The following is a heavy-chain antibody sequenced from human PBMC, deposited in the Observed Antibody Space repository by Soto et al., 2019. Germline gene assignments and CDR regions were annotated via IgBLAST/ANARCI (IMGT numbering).Heavy chain of an antibody. CDR2: ISGSGGST. J-gene: IGHJ6*02. CDR1: GFTFSSYA. Sequence: GGSLRLSCAASGFTFSSYAMSWVRQAPGKGLEWVSAISGSGGSTYYADSVKGRFTISRDNSKNTLYLQMNSLRAEDTAVYYCAKGPGGSSWSYYYYGMDVWGQGTTVTVSS. CDR3: AKGPGGSSWSYYYYGMDV. V-gene: IGHV3-23*01. D-gene: IGHD6-13*01.